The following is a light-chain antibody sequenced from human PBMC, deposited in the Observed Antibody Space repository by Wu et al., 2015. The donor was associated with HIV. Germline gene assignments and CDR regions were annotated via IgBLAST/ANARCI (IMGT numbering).Light chain of an antibody. CDR1: TDVSSTY. CDR3: QQDGSSPT. Sequence: GERSTLSCQGHLTDVSSTYLGWYQQKPGQAPRLLIYGVSSRATGIPDRFSGSGSGTDFTLIISRLEPEDFAVYYCQQDGSSPTFGGGTKVEIK. CDR2: GVS. V-gene: IGKV3-20*01. J-gene: IGKJ4*01.